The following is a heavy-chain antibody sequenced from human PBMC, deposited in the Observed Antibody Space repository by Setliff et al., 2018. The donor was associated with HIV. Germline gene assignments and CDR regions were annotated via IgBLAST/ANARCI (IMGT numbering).Heavy chain of an antibody. J-gene: IGHJ4*02. CDR3: ARDRPGVDCTKTSCYASFDH. Sequence: SVKVSCKASGGTFSSYAISWVRQAPGQGLEWMGGIIPILGIANYAQKFQGRVTITADKSTSTAYMALSSLRSEDMAVYYCARDRPGVDCTKTSCYASFDHWGQGTLVTVSS. V-gene: IGHV1-69*10. D-gene: IGHD2-2*01. CDR1: GGTFSSYA. CDR2: IIPILGIA.